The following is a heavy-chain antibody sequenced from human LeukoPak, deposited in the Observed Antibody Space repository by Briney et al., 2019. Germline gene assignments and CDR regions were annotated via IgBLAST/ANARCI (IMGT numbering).Heavy chain of an antibody. J-gene: IGHJ4*02. V-gene: IGHV1-46*01. CDR3: ARVFGEMANY. Sequence: ASVNVPCKASGYTFSVYYMEGGRQAPGQGLEWMGIIDPSGGSTSYAQNFQGGVTMTRDASPSTVYLELSSLRSEDTAVYYCARVFGEMANYWGQGTLVTVSS. D-gene: IGHD5-24*01. CDR1: GYTFSVYY. CDR2: IDPSGGST.